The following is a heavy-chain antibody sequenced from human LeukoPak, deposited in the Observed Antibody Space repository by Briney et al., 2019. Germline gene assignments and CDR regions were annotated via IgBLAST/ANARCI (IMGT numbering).Heavy chain of an antibody. CDR1: GFTFSSYW. CDR3: ARDFRDDYGGNDSDAFDI. D-gene: IGHD4-23*01. Sequence: GGSLRLSCAASGFTFSSYWMHWVRQAPGKGLVWVSRINSDGSSTSYADSVKGRFTISRDNAKNTLYLQMNSLRAEDTAVYYCARDFRDDYGGNDSDAFDIWGQGTMVTVSS. CDR2: INSDGSST. J-gene: IGHJ3*02. V-gene: IGHV3-74*01.